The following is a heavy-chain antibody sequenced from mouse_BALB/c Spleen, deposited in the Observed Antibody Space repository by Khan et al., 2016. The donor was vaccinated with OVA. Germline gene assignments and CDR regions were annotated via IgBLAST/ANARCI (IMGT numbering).Heavy chain of an antibody. CDR1: GFNIKDTY. Sequence: VQLQQPGAEHVKPGASVKLSCIVSGFNIKDTYMHWVKQRPEQGLDWIGRIDPANGNTKYDPKFQGKATMTADTSSNTAYLQLSSLTSEDTAVYYCSYSLLLDAMDYWGQGTSVTVSS. CDR2: IDPANGNT. D-gene: IGHD1-2*01. V-gene: IGHV14-3*02. CDR3: SYSLLLDAMDY. J-gene: IGHJ4*01.